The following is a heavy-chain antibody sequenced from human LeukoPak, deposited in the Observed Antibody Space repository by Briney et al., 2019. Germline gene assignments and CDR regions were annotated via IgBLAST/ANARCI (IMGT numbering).Heavy chain of an antibody. V-gene: IGHV3-21*01. Sequence: PGGSLKLSCAASGFTFSNYNFYWVRQAPGKGLEWVSSISSTSSYIYYADSMKGRFTISRDNAKNSLYLQMNSLRAEDTAVYYCARALWSGPVYYGMDVWGQGTTVTVSS. CDR1: GFTFSNYN. D-gene: IGHD3-10*01. J-gene: IGHJ6*02. CDR3: ARALWSGPVYYGMDV. CDR2: ISSTSSYI.